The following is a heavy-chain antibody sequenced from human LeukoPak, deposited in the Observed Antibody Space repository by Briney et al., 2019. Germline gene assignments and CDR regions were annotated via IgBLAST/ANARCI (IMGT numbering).Heavy chain of an antibody. Sequence: GGSLRLSCAASGFTFSSYWMSWVRQAPGKGLEWVASIKQDGSEKYYVDSVKGRFTISRDNAKNSLYLQMNSLRAEDTAVYYCARLRTIFGVVIDIRVFDYWGQGTLVTVSS. D-gene: IGHD3-3*01. J-gene: IGHJ4*02. CDR2: IKQDGSEK. V-gene: IGHV3-7*01. CDR1: GFTFSSYW. CDR3: ARLRTIFGVVIDIRVFDY.